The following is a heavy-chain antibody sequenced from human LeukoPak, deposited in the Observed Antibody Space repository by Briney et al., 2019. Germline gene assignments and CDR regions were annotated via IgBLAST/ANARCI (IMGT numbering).Heavy chain of an antibody. J-gene: IGHJ4*02. CDR1: GYSFTNYW. Sequence: GESLKISFKASGYSFTNYWIGWVRQMPGKGLEWMGITYPADSDTRYSQSFQGQVTISADKSIDTAYLQWSSLKASDTAIYYCARHKGFSSAWYADYWGQGTLVTVAS. CDR2: TYPADSDT. D-gene: IGHD6-19*01. V-gene: IGHV5-51*01. CDR3: ARHKGFSSAWYADY.